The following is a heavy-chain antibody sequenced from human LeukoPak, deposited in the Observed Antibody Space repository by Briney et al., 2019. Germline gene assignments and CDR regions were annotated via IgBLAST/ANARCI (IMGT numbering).Heavy chain of an antibody. CDR2: ISGSGGST. V-gene: IGHV3-23*01. Sequence: GGSLRLSCAASGFTFSSYGMSWVRQAPGKGLEWVSAISGSGGSTYYADSVKGRFTISRDNSKNTLYLQMNSLRAEDTAVYYCAKGSGYYGRYYFDYWGQGTLVTVSS. CDR1: GFTFSSYG. CDR3: AKGSGYYGRYYFDY. D-gene: IGHD3-22*01. J-gene: IGHJ4*02.